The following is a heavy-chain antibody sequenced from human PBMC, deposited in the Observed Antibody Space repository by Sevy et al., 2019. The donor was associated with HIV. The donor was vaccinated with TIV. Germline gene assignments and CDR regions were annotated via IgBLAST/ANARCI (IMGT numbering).Heavy chain of an antibody. CDR3: ARVTINYDGDY. CDR2: ISSSTSTI. Sequence: GGSVRLSCAASGFNFSDHYMAWVRQAPGKGLEWLSYISSSTSTIYYADSVKGRFTISRDNAKNSLHLQMNSLRVDDTAIYYRARVTINYDGDYWGQGTLVTVSS. CDR1: GFNFSDHY. V-gene: IGHV3-11*01. D-gene: IGHD3-16*01. J-gene: IGHJ4*02.